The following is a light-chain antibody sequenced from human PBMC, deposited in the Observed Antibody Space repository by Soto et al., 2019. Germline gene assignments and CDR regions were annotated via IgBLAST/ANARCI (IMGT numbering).Light chain of an antibody. J-gene: IGKJ1*01. CDR3: QQYNYWPPWT. V-gene: IGKV3-15*01. CDR1: QSVSSN. CDR2: GAS. Sequence: EIVMTQSPATLSVSPGERATLSCRASQSVSSNLAWYQQKPGQAPRLLIYGASTRATGIPARFSGSGSGTEFTLTISRLQSEDFAVYYCQQYNYWPPWTFGPGTKVEIK.